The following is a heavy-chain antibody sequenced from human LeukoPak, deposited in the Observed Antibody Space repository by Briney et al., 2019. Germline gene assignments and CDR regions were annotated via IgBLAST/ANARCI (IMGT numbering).Heavy chain of an antibody. CDR2: ISWNSGSI. V-gene: IGHV3-9*01. CDR3: AKAAARYYDILTGSGPFDP. J-gene: IGHJ5*02. D-gene: IGHD3-9*01. Sequence: GGSLRLSCAASGFTFDDYAVHWVRQAPGKGLEWVSGISWNSGSIGYADSVKGRFTISRDNAKNSLYLQMNSLRAEDTALYYCAKAAARYYDILTGSGPFDPWGQGTLVTVSS. CDR1: GFTFDDYA.